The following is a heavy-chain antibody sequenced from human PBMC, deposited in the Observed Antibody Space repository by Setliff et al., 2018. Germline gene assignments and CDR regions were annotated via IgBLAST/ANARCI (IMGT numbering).Heavy chain of an antibody. CDR3: AAVGIATGGGWFDP. CDR2: IYYRGST. D-gene: IGHD2-21*01. J-gene: IGHJ5*02. CDR1: GGSIRDYY. Sequence: SETLSLTCTVSGGSIRDYYWNWIRQSPGKGLEWIGYIYYRGSTNYNSSPKSRVTISIDMSTNQFSLKLTSATAADTAIYFCAAVGIATGGGWFDPWGQGTLVTVSS. V-gene: IGHV4-59*01.